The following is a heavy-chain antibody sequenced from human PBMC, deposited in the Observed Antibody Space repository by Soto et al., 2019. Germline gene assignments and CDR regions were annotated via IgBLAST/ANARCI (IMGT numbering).Heavy chain of an antibody. CDR3: ARKGQGGRWYLDY. Sequence: QVQLVESGGGVVQPGRSLRLSCAASGFTFSSYGMHWARQAPGEGLEWVAVISYDGNRKYFADSVKGRFTISIDFSKNTGDPHMNSLIVEDTAVYFCARKGQGGRWYLDYWGQGILVTVSS. D-gene: IGHD2-15*01. J-gene: IGHJ4*02. CDR2: ISYDGNRK. CDR1: GFTFSSYG. V-gene: IGHV3-30*03.